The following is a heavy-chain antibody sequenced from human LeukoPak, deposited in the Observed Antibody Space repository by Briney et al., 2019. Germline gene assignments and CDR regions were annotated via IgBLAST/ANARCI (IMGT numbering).Heavy chain of an antibody. CDR1: GGRYY. CDR2: IYTSGST. V-gene: IGHV4-4*07. D-gene: IGHD6-19*01. J-gene: IGHJ4*02. Sequence: SETLSLTCTVSGGRYYWSWIRQPAGKGLEWIGRIYTSGSTNYNPSLKSRVTISVDTSKNQFSLKLSSVTAADTAVYYCARDSGWGLDYWGQGTLVTVSS. CDR3: ARDSGWGLDY.